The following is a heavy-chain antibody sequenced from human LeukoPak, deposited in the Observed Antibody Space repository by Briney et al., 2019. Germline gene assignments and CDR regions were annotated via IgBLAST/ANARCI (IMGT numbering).Heavy chain of an antibody. Sequence: PSETLSLTCAVSGGSISSGGYSWSWIRQPPGRGLEWIGYIYHSGSTYYNPSLKSRVTISVDRSKNQFSLKLSSVTAADTAVYYCARSMISSSPYNWFDPWGQGTLVTVSS. CDR2: IYHSGST. J-gene: IGHJ5*02. V-gene: IGHV4-30-2*01. CDR3: ARSMISSSPYNWFDP. D-gene: IGHD3-16*01. CDR1: GGSISSGGYS.